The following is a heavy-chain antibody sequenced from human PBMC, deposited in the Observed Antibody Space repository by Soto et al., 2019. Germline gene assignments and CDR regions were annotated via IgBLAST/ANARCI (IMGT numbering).Heavy chain of an antibody. CDR1: GCSISRSRYY. J-gene: IGHJ4*02. D-gene: IGHD3-22*01. Sequence: SETLSLTCTVSGCSISRSRYYSGWIRQPPGKGREWIGSIYYSGSTYYNPSLKSRVTISVNTSKNQFSVKLSSVTAADTAVYYCARHERGYYDFDDWGQGTLVTVSS. V-gene: IGHV4-39*01. CDR2: IYYSGST. CDR3: ARHERGYYDFDD.